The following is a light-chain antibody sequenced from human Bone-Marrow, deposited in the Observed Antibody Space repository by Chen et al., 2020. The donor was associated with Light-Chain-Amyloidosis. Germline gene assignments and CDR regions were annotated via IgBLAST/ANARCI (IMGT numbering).Light chain of an antibody. CDR2: RDT. CDR3: QSADSSGTYEVI. J-gene: IGLJ2*01. Sequence: SYELTQPPSVSVSPGQTARFTCSGDDLPTKYAYWYQQKPGQAPVLVIHRDTERPSGISERFSGSSSGTTATLTISGVQAEDEADYHCQSADSSGTYEVIFGGETKLTVL. V-gene: IGLV3-25*03. CDR1: DLPTKY.